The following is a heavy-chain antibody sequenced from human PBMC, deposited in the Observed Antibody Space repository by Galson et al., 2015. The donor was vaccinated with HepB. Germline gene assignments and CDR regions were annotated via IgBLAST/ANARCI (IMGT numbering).Heavy chain of an antibody. J-gene: IGHJ4*02. CDR3: ARARSEAWLLSL. V-gene: IGHV4-59*01. D-gene: IGHD5-12*01. CDR2: FSYTGGT. CDR1: GDSIRTYY. Sequence: LSLTCSVSGDSIRTYYWTWIRQPPGKGLEWIGFFSYTGGTDYNPSLRSRVTMSLDMSKNQFSLKLSSVAAADTAVYFCARARSEAWLLSLWGRGTLVTVSS.